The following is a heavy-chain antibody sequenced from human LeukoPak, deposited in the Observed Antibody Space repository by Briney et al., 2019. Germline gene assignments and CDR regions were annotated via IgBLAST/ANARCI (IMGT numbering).Heavy chain of an antibody. V-gene: IGHV4-61*10. CDR3: ARVVVDTSEDYFDY. J-gene: IGHJ4*02. CDR2: ISKTGST. CDR1: GGSISSGSYY. D-gene: IGHD3-22*01. Sequence: SETLSLTCTVSGGSISSGSYYWSWIRQPAGKGLEWIGYISKTGSTNYNPSLKSRVTISIDTSKKQFSLRLSSVTAADTAVYYCARVVVDTSEDYFDYWGQGTLVTVSS.